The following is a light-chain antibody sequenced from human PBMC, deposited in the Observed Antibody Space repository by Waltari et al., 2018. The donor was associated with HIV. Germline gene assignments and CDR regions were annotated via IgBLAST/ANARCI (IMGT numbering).Light chain of an antibody. Sequence: QSVLTQPPSASGTPGQRVTISCSGSSSNIGSNAVNWYQQLPGTAPKLIIYSNNQRREGVPDRFSGSKSGTTASLAISGLQSDDEADYYCAAWDDSLNDSYVFGPGTKVTVL. V-gene: IGLV1-44*01. CDR1: SSNIGSNA. J-gene: IGLJ1*01. CDR3: AAWDDSLNDSYV. CDR2: SNN.